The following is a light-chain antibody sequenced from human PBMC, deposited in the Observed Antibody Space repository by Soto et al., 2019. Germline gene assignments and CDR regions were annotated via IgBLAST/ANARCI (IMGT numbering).Light chain of an antibody. J-gene: IGKJ1*01. V-gene: IGKV1-5*03. CDR2: RTS. CDR3: QQYHDYPWT. CDR1: QSISGAW. Sequence: DIQMTQAPSTLSASVGDRVTITCRASQSISGAWLAWYQQKPGKAPKLLMYRTSSLEIGVPSWFSGSGSGTDFTLTISSLQTDDFATYYSQQYHDYPWTFGQWTKVEIK.